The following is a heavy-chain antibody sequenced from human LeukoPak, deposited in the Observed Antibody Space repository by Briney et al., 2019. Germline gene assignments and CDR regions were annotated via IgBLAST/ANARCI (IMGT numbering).Heavy chain of an antibody. V-gene: IGHV4-59*08. D-gene: IGHD1-1*01. CDR2: IYYSGST. CDR3: ARRAYSAAYWKHFDY. Sequence: SETLSLTCTVSGGSISSYYWSWIRQPPGKGLEWIGYIYYSGSTNFNPSLKSRVTISVDTSKNQFSLKLASVTAADTAVYFCARRAYSAAYWKHFDYWGQGTLVTVSS. J-gene: IGHJ4*02. CDR1: GGSISSYY.